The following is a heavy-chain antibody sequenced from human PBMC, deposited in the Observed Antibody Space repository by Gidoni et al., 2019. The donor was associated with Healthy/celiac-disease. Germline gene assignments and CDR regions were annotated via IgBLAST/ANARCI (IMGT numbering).Heavy chain of an antibody. D-gene: IGHD6-13*01. J-gene: IGHJ4*02. CDR3: ARDLIAAADN. V-gene: IGHV3-66*02. CDR2: IYSGGST. Sequence: EVQLVGSGGGLVQPGGSLRLSCAASGFTVSSNYIRWVRQAPGKGLEWVSVIYSGGSTYYADSVKGRFTISRDNSKNTLYLQMNSLRAEDTAVYYCARDLIAAADNWGQGTLVTVSS. CDR1: GFTVSSNY.